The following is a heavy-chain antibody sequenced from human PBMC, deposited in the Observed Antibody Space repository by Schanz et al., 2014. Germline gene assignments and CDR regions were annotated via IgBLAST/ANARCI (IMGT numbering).Heavy chain of an antibody. V-gene: IGHV7-4-1*02. CDR3: TTETIAMAGTFSI. D-gene: IGHD6-19*01. CDR2: INTNTGNP. Sequence: QVQLVQSGAEVKKPGASMKVSCKTSGYTFSSFGLNWVRQAPGQGLEWVGWINTNTGNPTYAQGFTGRFVFSLDTSVSTAYLQISSLKAEDTAAYYCTTETIAMAGTFSIWGQGTLVTVSS. CDR1: GYTFSSFG. J-gene: IGHJ4*02.